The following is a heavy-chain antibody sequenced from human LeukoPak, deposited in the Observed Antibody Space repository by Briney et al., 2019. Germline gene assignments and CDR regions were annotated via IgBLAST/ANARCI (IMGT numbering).Heavy chain of an antibody. CDR1: GFTFRHYA. CDR3: VRARARGLDY. J-gene: IGHJ4*02. Sequence: PGGSLRLSCAASGFTFRHYAVHWVRQAPGRGLEWVAVLSFDGAHKYYAESVKGRFTISRDNSNNTLFLQMDSLRIEDTALYYCVRARARGLDYWGQGTLVTVSS. CDR2: LSFDGAHK. V-gene: IGHV3-30*04.